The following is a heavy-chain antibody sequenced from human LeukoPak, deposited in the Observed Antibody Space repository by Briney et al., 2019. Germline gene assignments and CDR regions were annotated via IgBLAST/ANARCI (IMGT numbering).Heavy chain of an antibody. V-gene: IGHV4-38-2*01. J-gene: IGHJ3*02. CDR3: ALNPGGGYCSSTSCYISAFDI. CDR2: IYHSGST. Sequence: SETLSLTCAVSGYSISSGYYWGWIRQPPGKGLEWIGSIYHSGSTYYNPSLKSRVTISVDTSKNQFSLKLSSVTAADTAVCYCALNPGGGYCSSTSCYISAFDIWGQGTMVTVSS. CDR1: GYSISSGYY. D-gene: IGHD2-2*02.